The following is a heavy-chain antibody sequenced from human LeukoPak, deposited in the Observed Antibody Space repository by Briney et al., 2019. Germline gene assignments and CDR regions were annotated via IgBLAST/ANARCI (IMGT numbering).Heavy chain of an antibody. D-gene: IGHD4-17*01. J-gene: IGHJ3*02. Sequence: SETLSLTCTVSGGSVSSGSYYWSWIRQPPGKGLEWIGYIYYSGSTNYNPSLKSRVTISVDTSKNQFSLKLSSVTAADTAVYYCAAYGDYVANAFDIWGQGTMVTVSS. CDR3: AAYGDYVANAFDI. CDR1: GGSVSSGSYY. CDR2: IYYSGST. V-gene: IGHV4-61*01.